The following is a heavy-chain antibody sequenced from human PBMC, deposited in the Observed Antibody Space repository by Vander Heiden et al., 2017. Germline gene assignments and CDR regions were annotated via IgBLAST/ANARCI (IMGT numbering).Heavy chain of an antibody. D-gene: IGHD3-10*01. CDR1: VGSISSSSYS. CDR3: ASSTMVRGIIYALDV. CDR2: IFYGGSA. J-gene: IGHJ6*02. V-gene: IGHV4-39*01. Sequence: QLQLQESGPGLVKPSETLSLTCTVSVGSISSSSYSWGWVRQPPGKGLEWIGNIFYGGSAYYNPSLKSRVTISVDTSKNQFSLKLSSVTAADTAVYYCASSTMVRGIIYALDVWGQGTTVSVSS.